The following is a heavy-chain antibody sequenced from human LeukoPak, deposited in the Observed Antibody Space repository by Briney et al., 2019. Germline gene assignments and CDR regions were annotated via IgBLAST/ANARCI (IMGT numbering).Heavy chain of an antibody. D-gene: IGHD1-26*01. CDR3: ARGSGSYLLFDY. V-gene: IGHV3-11*06. CDR2: ITDSSTYT. J-gene: IGHJ4*02. Sequence: GGSLRLSCAASGFIFNNYAMSWVRQAPGKGLEWVSYITDSSTYTNYADSVKGRFTISRDNAKNSLYLQMNSLRVEDTAVYYCARGSGSYLLFDYWGQGTLVTVSS. CDR1: GFIFNNYA.